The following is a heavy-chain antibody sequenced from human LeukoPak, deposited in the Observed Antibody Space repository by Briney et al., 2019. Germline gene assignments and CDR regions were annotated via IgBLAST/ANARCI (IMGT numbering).Heavy chain of an antibody. Sequence: PGGSLRLSCAASGFTFSGYAMSWVRQAPGKGLEWVSAISGSGGSTYYADSVKGRFTISRDNSKNTLYLQMNSLRAEDTAVYYCAKEHYYGSGSYYLGGDAFDIWGQGTMVTVSS. CDR3: AKEHYYGSGSYYLGGDAFDI. V-gene: IGHV3-23*01. J-gene: IGHJ3*02. D-gene: IGHD3-10*01. CDR2: ISGSGGST. CDR1: GFTFSGYA.